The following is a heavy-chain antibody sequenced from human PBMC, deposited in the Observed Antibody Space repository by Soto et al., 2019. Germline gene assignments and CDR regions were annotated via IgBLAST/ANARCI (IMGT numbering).Heavy chain of an antibody. CDR1: GYTFTSYA. CDR3: ARALSPGSGSYYGWFDP. J-gene: IGHJ5*02. CDR2: INAGNGNT. Sequence: ASVKVSCQASGYTFTSYAMHWVRQAPGQRLEWMGWINAGNGNTKYSQKFQGRVTITRDTSASTAYMELSSLRSEDTAVYYCARALSPGSGSYYGWFDPWGQGTLVTVPQ. D-gene: IGHD1-26*01. V-gene: IGHV1-3*01.